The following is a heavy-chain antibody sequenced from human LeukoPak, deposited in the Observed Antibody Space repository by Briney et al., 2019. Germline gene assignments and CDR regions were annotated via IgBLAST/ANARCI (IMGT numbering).Heavy chain of an antibody. Sequence: GGSLRLSCTASGFXFGDYAINWVRQAPGKGLEWVGFIRSKAYGGTTEYAASVKGRFTISRDDSKSIAYLQMNSLKTEDTAVYYCTRVIVATKDYWGQGSLVTVSS. CDR3: TRVIVATKDY. CDR2: IRSKAYGGTT. J-gene: IGHJ4*02. CDR1: GFXFGDYA. V-gene: IGHV3-49*04. D-gene: IGHD5-12*01.